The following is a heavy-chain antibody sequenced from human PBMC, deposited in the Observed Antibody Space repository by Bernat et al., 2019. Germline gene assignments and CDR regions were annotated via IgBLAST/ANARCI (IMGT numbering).Heavy chain of an antibody. CDR2: ISYDGSNK. D-gene: IGHD3-16*01. CDR1: GFTFSSYA. J-gene: IGHJ6*02. CDR3: ARDRGGREIPYYYYGMDV. V-gene: IGHV3-30-3*01. Sequence: VQLVESGGGLVQPGGSLRLSCAASGFTFSSYAMHWVRQAPGKGLEWVAVISYDGSNKYYADSVKGRFTISRDNSKNTLYLQMNSLRAEDTAVYYCARDRGGREIPYYYYGMDVWGQGTTVTVSS.